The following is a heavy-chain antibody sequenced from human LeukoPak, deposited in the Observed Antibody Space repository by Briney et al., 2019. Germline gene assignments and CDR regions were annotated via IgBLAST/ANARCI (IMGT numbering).Heavy chain of an antibody. CDR2: IYHSGST. CDR3: ARGPQYCSGGSCYSSHYGMDV. J-gene: IGHJ6*02. V-gene: IGHV4-30-2*01. D-gene: IGHD2-15*01. Sequence: KSSQTLSLTCAVSGGSISSGGYSWSWIRQPPGKGLEWIGYIYHSGSTYYNPSLKSRVTISVDRSKNQFSLKLSSVTAADTAVYYCARGPQYCSGGSCYSSHYGMDVWGQGTTVTVSS. CDR1: GGSISSGGYS.